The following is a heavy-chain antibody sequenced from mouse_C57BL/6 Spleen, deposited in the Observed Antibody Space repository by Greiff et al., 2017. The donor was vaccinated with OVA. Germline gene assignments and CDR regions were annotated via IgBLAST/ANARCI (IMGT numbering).Heavy chain of an antibody. CDR2: IYTGDGDT. J-gene: IGHJ2*01. D-gene: IGHD1-1*01. CDR1: GYAFSSSW. Sequence: QVQLQQSGPELVKPGASVKISCKASGYAFSSSWMNWVKQRPGKGLEWIGRIYTGDGDTNYNGQFKGKATLTADKSSSTAYMQLSSLTSEDSAVYFCARYRVVADFDYWGQGTTLTVSS. CDR3: ARYRVVADFDY. V-gene: IGHV1-82*01.